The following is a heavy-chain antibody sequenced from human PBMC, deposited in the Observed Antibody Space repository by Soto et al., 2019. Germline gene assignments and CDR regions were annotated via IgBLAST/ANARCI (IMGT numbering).Heavy chain of an antibody. CDR1: GGSITDNY. D-gene: IGHD3-3*01. CDR3: ARALDYDFWGGRNWFDP. V-gene: IGHV4-59*01. CDR2: IYYTGIT. J-gene: IGHJ5*02. Sequence: QVQLQQSGPGLLKPSETRSLTCSVSGGSITDNYWTWIRQSPGKGLEWVGYIYYTGITNYNPSLKRRVTISLDRSKNQFSLKLDSVTAADTAVYYCARALDYDFWGGRNWFDPWGQGTLVTVSS.